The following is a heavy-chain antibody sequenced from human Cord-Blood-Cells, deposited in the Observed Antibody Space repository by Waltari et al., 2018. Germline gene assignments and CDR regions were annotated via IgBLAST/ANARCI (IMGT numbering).Heavy chain of an antibody. V-gene: IGHV1-3*01. CDR2: INAGNGNT. CDR3: ARDRSDYIWGSYRYNAFDI. Sequence: QVQLVQSGAEVKKPGASVKVSCKASGYTFTSYAMHWVRQAPGQRLEWMGWINAGNGNTKYSQKFQGRVTITRDTSASTAYMELSSLRSEDTAVYYCARDRSDYIWGSYRYNAFDIWSQGTMVTVSS. J-gene: IGHJ3*02. D-gene: IGHD3-16*02. CDR1: GYTFTSYA.